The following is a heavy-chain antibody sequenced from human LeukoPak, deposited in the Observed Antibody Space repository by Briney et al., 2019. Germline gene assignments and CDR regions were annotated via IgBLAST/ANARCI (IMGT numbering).Heavy chain of an antibody. CDR1: GGSFSGYY. CDR3: ARGDDDSCWHWYFDL. V-gene: IGHV4-34*01. J-gene: IGHJ2*01. D-gene: IGHD6-19*01. Sequence: PSETLSLTCAVYGGSFSGYYWSWIRQPPGKGLEWIGEINHSGSTNYNPSLKSRVTISVDTSKNQFSLKLSSVTAADTAVYYCARGDDDSCWHWYFDLWGRGTLVTVSS. CDR2: INHSGST.